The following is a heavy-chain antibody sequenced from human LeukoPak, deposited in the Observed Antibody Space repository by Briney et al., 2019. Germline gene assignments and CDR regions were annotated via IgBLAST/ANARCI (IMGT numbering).Heavy chain of an antibody. CDR3: ARDLGRSTRDAFDI. CDR1: GGSISSGGYY. CDR2: IYYSGST. V-gene: IGHV4-31*03. Sequence: PSETLSLTCTVSGGSISSGGYYWSWIRQHPGKGLEWIGYIYYSGSTYYNPSLKSRVTISVDTSKNQFSLKLGSVTAADTAVYYCARDLGRSTRDAFDIWGQGTMVTVSS. J-gene: IGHJ3*02.